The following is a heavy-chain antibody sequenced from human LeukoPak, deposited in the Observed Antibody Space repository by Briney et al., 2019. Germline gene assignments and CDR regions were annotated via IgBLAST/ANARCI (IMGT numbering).Heavy chain of an antibody. V-gene: IGHV3-23*01. D-gene: IGHD3-10*02. CDR1: GFTFSDYY. CDR2: ISGSGGST. CDR3: AELGITMIGGV. Sequence: GGSLRLSCAASGFTFSDYYMSWIRQAPGKGLEWVSAISGSGGSTYYADSVKGRFTISRDNSKNTLYLQMNSLRAEDTAVYYCAELGITMIGGVWGKGTTVTISS. J-gene: IGHJ6*04.